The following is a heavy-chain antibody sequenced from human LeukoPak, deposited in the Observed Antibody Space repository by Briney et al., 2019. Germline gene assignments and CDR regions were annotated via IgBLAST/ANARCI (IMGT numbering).Heavy chain of an antibody. J-gene: IGHJ4*02. CDR3: GRIERGYDTLTGFYVSPYYIEY. V-gene: IGHV5-51*01. Sequence: GESLKISCKGSGYSFTSYWIGWVRQMPGKGLEWMGIIYPGDSETRYSPSFQGQVTISVDKSINIAYLQWSSLKASDTAMYYCGRIERGYDTLTGFYVSPYYIEYWGQGSLVTVSS. CDR1: GYSFTSYW. D-gene: IGHD3-9*01. CDR2: IYPGDSET.